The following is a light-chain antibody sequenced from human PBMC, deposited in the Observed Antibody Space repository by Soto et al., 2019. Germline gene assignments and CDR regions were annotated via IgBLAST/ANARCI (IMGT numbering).Light chain of an antibody. CDR3: QQYRSAST. CDR1: QSVSNW. CDR2: KAS. J-gene: IGKJ2*02. V-gene: IGKV1-5*03. Sequence: DIQMTQSPSTLSAFVGDRVTITCRASQSVSNWLAWYQQKPGKAPRLLISKASTLESGVPSRFSGSGSRTEFTLSISSLQPEDFATYYCQQYRSASTFGQGTKLEIK.